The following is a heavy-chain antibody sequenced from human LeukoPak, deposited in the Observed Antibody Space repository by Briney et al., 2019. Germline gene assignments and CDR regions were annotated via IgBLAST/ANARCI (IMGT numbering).Heavy chain of an antibody. J-gene: IGHJ4*02. Sequence: GGSLRLSCAASGFTVSSNYMNWVRQAPGKGLEWVSIIYSDGDTYYTDSVKGRFTISRDNSKNTLYLQMNSLRAEDTAMYYCTTVSPSAAINNWGQGTLVTVSS. CDR1: GFTVSSNY. CDR3: TTVSPSAAINN. D-gene: IGHD6-13*01. V-gene: IGHV3-66*01. CDR2: IYSDGDT.